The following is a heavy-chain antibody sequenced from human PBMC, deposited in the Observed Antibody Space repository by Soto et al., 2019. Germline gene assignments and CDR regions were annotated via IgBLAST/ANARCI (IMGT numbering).Heavy chain of an antibody. CDR2: ISGSGDST. V-gene: IGHV3-23*01. Sequence: EVQLLESGGGLVQPGGSLRLSCAASGFTFSSYAMSWVRQAPGKGLEWVSAISGSGDSTFYADSVKGRFTISRDNSKNTLYLQMNSLRAEDRAVYYCAKRAWGTYYFDYWGQGTLVTVSS. CDR3: AKRAWGTYYFDY. CDR1: GFTFSSYA. J-gene: IGHJ4*02. D-gene: IGHD3-16*01.